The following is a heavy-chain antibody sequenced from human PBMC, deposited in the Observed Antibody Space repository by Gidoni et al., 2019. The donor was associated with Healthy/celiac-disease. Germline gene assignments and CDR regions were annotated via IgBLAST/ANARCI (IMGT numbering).Heavy chain of an antibody. Sequence: EVQLVESGGGLVQPGGSLRLSCAASGFTFSSYSMNWVRQAPGKGLEWVSYISSSSSTIYYADSVKGRFTISRDNAKNSLYLQMNSLRAEDTAVYYCARVQQQLPRRDYGMDVWGQGTTVTVSS. CDR2: ISSSSSTI. D-gene: IGHD6-13*01. CDR1: GFTFSSYS. CDR3: ARVQQQLPRRDYGMDV. J-gene: IGHJ6*02. V-gene: IGHV3-48*01.